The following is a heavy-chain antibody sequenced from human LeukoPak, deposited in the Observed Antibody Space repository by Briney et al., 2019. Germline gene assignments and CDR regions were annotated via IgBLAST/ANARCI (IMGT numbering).Heavy chain of an antibody. CDR1: GFTFSSYW. D-gene: IGHD6-6*01. Sequence: PGGSLRLSCAASGFTFSSYWMHWVRQAPGKWLVWVSRITSDGSITTYADFVKGRFTISRDNAKNTVYLQMNSLRAEDTAVYYCARDVPGQLGGVDYWGQGTLVTVSS. CDR3: ARDVPGQLGGVDY. CDR2: ITSDGSIT. V-gene: IGHV3-74*01. J-gene: IGHJ4*02.